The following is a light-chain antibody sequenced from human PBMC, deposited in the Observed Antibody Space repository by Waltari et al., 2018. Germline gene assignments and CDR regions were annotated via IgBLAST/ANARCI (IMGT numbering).Light chain of an antibody. J-gene: IGLJ2*01. CDR3: SSYAGSSTVV. CDR1: SSDIGGYNS. Sequence: QSALTQPASVSGSPGQSITISSPGSSSDIGGYNSVSWYQQHPDTAPKLILYDVTRRPSGVSHRFSASKSGNTASLSISGLQADDEAVYHCSSYAGSSTVVFGGGTKLTVL. CDR2: DVT. V-gene: IGLV2-14*03.